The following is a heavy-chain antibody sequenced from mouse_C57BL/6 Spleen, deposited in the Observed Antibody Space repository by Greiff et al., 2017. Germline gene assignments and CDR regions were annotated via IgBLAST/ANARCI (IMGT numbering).Heavy chain of an antibody. V-gene: IGHV1-61*01. CDR3: ARRWDEAWFAY. J-gene: IGHJ3*01. CDR1: GYTFTSYW. CDR2: IYPSDSET. D-gene: IGHD4-1*01. Sequence: QVQLQQPGAELVRPGSSVKLSCKASGYTFTSYWMAWVKQRPGQGLEWIGNIYPSDSETHYNQKFKDKATLTVDKSSSTAYMQLSSLTSEDSAVYYCARRWDEAWFAYWGQGTLVTVSA.